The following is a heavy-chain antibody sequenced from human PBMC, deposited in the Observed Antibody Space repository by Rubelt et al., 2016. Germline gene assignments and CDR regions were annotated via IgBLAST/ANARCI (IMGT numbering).Heavy chain of an antibody. J-gene: IGHJ5*02. D-gene: IGHD2-2*01. Sequence: SYAQKFQGRVTMTRDTSTSTVYMELSSLRSEDTAVYYCARESVHIVVVPAAIKWFDPWGQGTLVTVSS. CDR3: ARESVHIVVVPAAIKWFDP. V-gene: IGHV1-46*01.